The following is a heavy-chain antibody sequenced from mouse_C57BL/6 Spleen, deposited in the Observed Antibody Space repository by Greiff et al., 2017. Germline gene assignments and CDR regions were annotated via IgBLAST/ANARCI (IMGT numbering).Heavy chain of an antibody. CDR3: ARDEDDGYLRAMDY. D-gene: IGHD2-3*01. Sequence: VMLVESGPGLVAPSQSLSITCTVSGFSLTSYGVHWVRQPPGKGLEWLVVIWSDGSTTYNSALKSRLSISKDNSKSQVFLKMNSLQTDDTAMYYCARDEDDGYLRAMDYWGQGTSVTVSS. CDR1: GFSLTSYG. J-gene: IGHJ4*01. V-gene: IGHV2-6*03. CDR2: IWSDGST.